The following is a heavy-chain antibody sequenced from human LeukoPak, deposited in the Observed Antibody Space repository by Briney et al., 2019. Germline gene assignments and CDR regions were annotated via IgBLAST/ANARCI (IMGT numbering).Heavy chain of an antibody. Sequence: GGSLRLSCAASGFTFSSYAMSWVRQAPGKGLEWVSIIYSVGTTYYADSVKGRFTISRDNSKNTLYLQMNSLRAEDTAVYYYARRGDGGRSFDYWGQGTLVTVSS. J-gene: IGHJ4*02. CDR1: GFTFSSYA. CDR3: ARRGDGGRSFDY. V-gene: IGHV3-53*01. D-gene: IGHD4-23*01. CDR2: IYSVGTT.